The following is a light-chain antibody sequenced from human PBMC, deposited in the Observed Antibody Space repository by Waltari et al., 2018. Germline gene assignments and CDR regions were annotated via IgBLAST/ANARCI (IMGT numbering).Light chain of an antibody. J-gene: IGKJ5*01. V-gene: IGKV1-39*01. CDR1: QSISSY. CDR2: DAS. Sequence: DIQMTQSPSSLSASVGDRVTITCRASQSISSYLNWYQQKPGKAPKLLIYDASSLHSGVPSRFSGSGSGTDFTLTISSLQPEDFAVYYCQQSYSSPPVTFGQGTRLEIK. CDR3: QQSYSSPPVT.